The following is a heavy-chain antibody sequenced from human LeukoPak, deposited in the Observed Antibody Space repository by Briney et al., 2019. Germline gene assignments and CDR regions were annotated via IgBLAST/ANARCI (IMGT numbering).Heavy chain of an antibody. CDR1: GYTFIDYY. D-gene: IGHD3-9*01. V-gene: IGHV1-2*02. J-gene: IGHJ6*02. CDR3: ARFSYYDILTGSPYYYYYGMDV. Sequence: ASVKVSCKASGYTFIDYYMHWVRQAPGQGLEWMGWINPNSGGTNYAQKLQGRVTMTTDTSTSTAYMELRSLRSDDTAVYYCARFSYYDILTGSPYYYYYGMDVWGQGTTVTVSS. CDR2: INPNSGGT.